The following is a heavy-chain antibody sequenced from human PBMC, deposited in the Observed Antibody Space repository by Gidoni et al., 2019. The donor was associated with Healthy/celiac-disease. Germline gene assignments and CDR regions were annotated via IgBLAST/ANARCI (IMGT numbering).Heavy chain of an antibody. Sequence: GKGLEWVSYISSSSSYTNYADSVKGRFTISRDNAKNSLYLQMNSLRAEDTAVYYCARAVRVFDYWGQGTLVTVSS. CDR2: ISSSSSYT. D-gene: IGHD3-10*01. J-gene: IGHJ4*02. V-gene: IGHV3-11*05. CDR3: ARAVRVFDY.